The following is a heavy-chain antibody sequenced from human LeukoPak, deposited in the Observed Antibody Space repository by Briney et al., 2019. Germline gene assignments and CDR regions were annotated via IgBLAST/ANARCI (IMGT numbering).Heavy chain of an antibody. CDR1: GFTVSSYY. CDR3: ARRAGEYSHPYDY. CDR2: IYKSGNT. J-gene: IGHJ4*02. Sequence: GGSLRLSCAASGFTVSSYYMTWVRQAPGKGLEWVSGIYKSGNTYYADSVKGRFTISRDNSKNTLYLQMNSLRAEDTAIYYCARRAGEYSHPYDYWGQGTLVTVSS. V-gene: IGHV3-53*01. D-gene: IGHD2-15*01.